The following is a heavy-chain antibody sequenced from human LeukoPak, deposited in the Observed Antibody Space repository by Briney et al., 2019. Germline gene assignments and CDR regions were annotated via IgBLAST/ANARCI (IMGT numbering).Heavy chain of an antibody. CDR1: GFTFSNFF. CDR3: VKDLIGTYAFDY. CDR2: ISADGGST. V-gene: IGHV3-64D*08. Sequence: SGGSLRPSCSASGFTFSNFFMHWVRQAPGKGLECVSSISADGGSTFYADSVKGRFTVSRDNSMNTLYLQMSSLRVEDTAVYYCVKDLIGTYAFDYWGQGTLITVSS. D-gene: IGHD1-26*01. J-gene: IGHJ4*02.